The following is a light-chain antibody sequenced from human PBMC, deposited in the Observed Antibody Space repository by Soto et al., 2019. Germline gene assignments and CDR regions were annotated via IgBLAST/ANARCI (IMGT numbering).Light chain of an antibody. CDR2: WAS. Sequence: DIVMTQSPDSLAVSLGERAPINCKSSQSVLYSSNNKNYLAWYQQKQGQPXKXXIYWASTRESGVPDRFSGSGSGTDFTLTISSLQAEDVAVYDCQQYYNTPPSFGGGTKVDIK. J-gene: IGKJ4*01. CDR1: QSVLYSSNNKNY. V-gene: IGKV4-1*01. CDR3: QQYYNTPPS.